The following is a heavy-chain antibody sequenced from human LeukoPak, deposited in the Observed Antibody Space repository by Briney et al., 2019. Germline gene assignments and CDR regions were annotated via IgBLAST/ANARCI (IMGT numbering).Heavy chain of an antibody. J-gene: IGHJ6*02. CDR1: GGTFSSYA. CDR2: IIPIFGTA. D-gene: IGHD3-3*01. Sequence: SVKVYCKASGGTFSSYAISWVRQAPGQGLEWMGGIIPIFGTANYAQKFQGRVTITADESTSTAYMELSSLRSEDTAVYYCARKRFSPDYDFWSGYYFYYGMDVWGQGTTVTVSS. CDR3: ARKRFSPDYDFWSGYYFYYGMDV. V-gene: IGHV1-69*13.